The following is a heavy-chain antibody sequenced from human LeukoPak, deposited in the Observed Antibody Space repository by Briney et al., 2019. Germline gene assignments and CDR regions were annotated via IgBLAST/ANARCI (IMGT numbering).Heavy chain of an antibody. J-gene: IGHJ5*02. CDR1: GGSISSYY. CDR2: IYTSGST. CDR3: ARCIAAAPLDP. D-gene: IGHD6-13*01. Sequence: SETLSLTCTVSGGSISSYYWSWIRQPPGKGLEWIGYIYTSGSTNYNPSLKSRVTMSVDTSKNQFSLKLSSVTAADTAVYYCARCIAAAPLDPWGQGTLVTVSS. V-gene: IGHV4-4*09.